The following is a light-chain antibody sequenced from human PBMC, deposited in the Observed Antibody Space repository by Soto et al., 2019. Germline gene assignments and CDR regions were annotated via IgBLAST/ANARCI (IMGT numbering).Light chain of an antibody. V-gene: IGKV3-11*01. Sequence: IVLSPSPATLSVSPWERATLSCRASQSVSSNLAWYQQKPGQAPRLLIYGASSRATGIPARISGSGSGTDFTLTISSLEPEDFAVYYCQQRSNRPITFGQGTRLEIK. CDR2: GAS. CDR1: QSVSSN. J-gene: IGKJ5*01. CDR3: QQRSNRPIT.